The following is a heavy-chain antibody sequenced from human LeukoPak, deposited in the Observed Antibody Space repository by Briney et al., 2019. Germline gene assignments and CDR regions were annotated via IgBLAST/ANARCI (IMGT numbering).Heavy chain of an antibody. Sequence: SETLSLTCTVSGGSISNYYWSWIRQPAGKGLEWIGRIYTSESTNYSPSLKSRVTMSLDTSKNQFSLKLSSVTAADTAVYYCARSIITSYSSSWYRTYYMDVWGKGTTVTVSS. CDR3: ARSIITSYSSSWYRTYYMDV. V-gene: IGHV4-4*07. J-gene: IGHJ6*03. D-gene: IGHD6-13*01. CDR1: GGSISNYY. CDR2: IYTSEST.